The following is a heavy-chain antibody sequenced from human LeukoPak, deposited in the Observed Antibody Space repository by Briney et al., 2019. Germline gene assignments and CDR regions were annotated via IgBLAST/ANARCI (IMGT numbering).Heavy chain of an antibody. CDR3: ARDNWNPPDAFDI. CDR2: INPIFGKA. Sequence: SWVTVSCMASGGTFRQYAIREVRPAAARELDGMGGINPIFGKAKLARKLQDRVNMTTDTSTSTAYMELRSLRSDDTAVYYCARDNWNPPDAFDIWGKGTMVTVSS. CDR1: GGTFRQYA. J-gene: IGHJ3*02. V-gene: IGHV1-69*05. D-gene: IGHD1-1*01.